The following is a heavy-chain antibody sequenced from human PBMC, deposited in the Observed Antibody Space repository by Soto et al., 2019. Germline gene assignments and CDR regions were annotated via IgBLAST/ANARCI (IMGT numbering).Heavy chain of an antibody. CDR1: GGSISSSSYY. CDR2: IYYSGST. D-gene: IGHD3-9*01. V-gene: IGHV4-39*01. CDR3: ASLSYDILTGYYDY. J-gene: IGHJ4*02. Sequence: SETLSLTCTVSGGSISSSSYYWGWIRQPPGKGLEWIGSIYYSGSTYYNPSLKSRVTISVDTSKNQFSLKLSSVTAADTAVYYCASLSYDILTGYYDYWGQGTLVTVSS.